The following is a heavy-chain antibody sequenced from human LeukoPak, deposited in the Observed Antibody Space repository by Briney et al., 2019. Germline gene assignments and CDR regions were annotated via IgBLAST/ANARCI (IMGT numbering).Heavy chain of an antibody. V-gene: IGHV4-4*02. CDR3: ARVNDILTGYYES. D-gene: IGHD3-9*01. Sequence: PGGSLRLSCAASGFTFDDYGMSWVRQPPGKGLEWIGEIYHSGSTNYNPSLKSRVTISVDKSKNQFSLKLSSVTAADTAVYYCARVNDILTGYYESWGQGTLVTVSS. CDR1: GFTFDDYG. CDR2: IYHSGST. J-gene: IGHJ5*02.